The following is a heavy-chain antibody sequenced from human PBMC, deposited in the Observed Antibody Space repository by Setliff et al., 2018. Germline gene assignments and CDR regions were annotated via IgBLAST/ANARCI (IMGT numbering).Heavy chain of an antibody. CDR1: GFAFSSYS. J-gene: IGHJ3*02. D-gene: IGHD2-21*02. V-gene: IGHV3-48*04. CDR2: ISSSGSTI. Sequence: GGSLRLSCTASGFAFSSYSMNWVRQAPGKGLEWISYISSSGSTIYYADSVKGRFTISRDNAKNSLYLHMNSLRAEDTAVYYCARCTGGDCYLDAFDIWGQGTMVTVSS. CDR3: ARCTGGDCYLDAFDI.